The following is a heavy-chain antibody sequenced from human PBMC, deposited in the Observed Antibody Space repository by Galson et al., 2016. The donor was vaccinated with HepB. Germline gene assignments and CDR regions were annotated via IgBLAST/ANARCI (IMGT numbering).Heavy chain of an antibody. CDR2: ISDDGHNK. V-gene: IGHV3-30*10. Sequence: SLRLSCAASGFSFSDYAMHWVRQAPGKGLGWVAIISDDGHNKYYTDSVTGRFTISRDDSKDTVNLEMNSMRREDTAVYYCAKDFRWISDYWGQGILVTVSS. J-gene: IGHJ4*02. CDR3: AKDFRWISDY. D-gene: IGHD4-23*01. CDR1: GFSFSDYA.